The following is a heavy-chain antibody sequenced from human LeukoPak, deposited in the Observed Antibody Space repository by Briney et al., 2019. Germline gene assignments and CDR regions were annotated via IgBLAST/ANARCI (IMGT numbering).Heavy chain of an antibody. V-gene: IGHV4-39*01. CDR3: SRLPAITTSYYYYMDV. D-gene: IGHD3-16*01. Sequence: SETLSLTCTVSGGSISSSTGYWGWIRQAPGKRLECIGTIYYSGSSYYNPSLKSRVTMSVDTSKNQFSLRLSSVTAADTAAYYCSRLPAITTSYYYYMDVWGKGTMVTVSS. CDR1: GGSISSSTGY. J-gene: IGHJ6*03. CDR2: IYYSGSS.